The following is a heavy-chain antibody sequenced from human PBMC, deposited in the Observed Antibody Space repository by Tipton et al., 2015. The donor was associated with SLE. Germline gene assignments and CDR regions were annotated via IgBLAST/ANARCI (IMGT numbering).Heavy chain of an antibody. V-gene: IGHV4-61*09. CDR2: IYTSGST. CDR1: GGSISSGSYY. D-gene: IGHD3-22*01. Sequence: LRLSCTVSGGSISSGSYYWSWIRQPAGKGLEWIGHIYTSGSTNYNPSLKSRVTISVDTSKNQFSLKLSPVTAADTAVYYCAREGNYYDSSGPFDIWGQGTMVTVSS. CDR3: AREGNYYDSSGPFDI. J-gene: IGHJ3*02.